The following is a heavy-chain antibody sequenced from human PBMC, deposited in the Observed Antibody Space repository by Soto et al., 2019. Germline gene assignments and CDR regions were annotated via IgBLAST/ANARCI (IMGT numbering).Heavy chain of an antibody. CDR2: IYYSGVT. Sequence: SETLSLTCTVSGGSISSYYWSWIRQPPGKGLEWIGYIYYSGVTNYNPSLKSRATISVDKSKNQFSLDLYSVTAADTAVYFCTRGPSLEAFLDYWGQGTLVTVSS. D-gene: IGHD1-1*01. CDR3: TRGPSLEAFLDY. CDR1: GGSISSYY. V-gene: IGHV4-59*12. J-gene: IGHJ4*02.